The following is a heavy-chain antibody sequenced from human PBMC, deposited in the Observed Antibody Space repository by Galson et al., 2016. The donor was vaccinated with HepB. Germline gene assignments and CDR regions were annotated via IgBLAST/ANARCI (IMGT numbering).Heavy chain of an antibody. J-gene: IGHJ3*01. D-gene: IGHD3-16*01. CDR2: IDPSGGST. Sequence: VSCKASGYMFTSVYIHWVRQAPGQGLEWMGVIDPSGGSTHYAQRLEGRLTLTRDRSTTTVYMELRGLRSEDTAIYYCAKDAGVAITFYDCFDLWGQETMVTVSS. CDR3: AKDAGVAITFYDCFDL. CDR1: GYMFTSVY. V-gene: IGHV1-46*04.